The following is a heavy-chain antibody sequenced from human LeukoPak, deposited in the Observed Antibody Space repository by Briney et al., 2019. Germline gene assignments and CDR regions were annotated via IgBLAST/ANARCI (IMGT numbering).Heavy chain of an antibody. CDR3: ANGENSRGYYGYFQH. CDR2: ISYDGSYK. Sequence: PGRSLRLSCAASGFTFSSYGMHWVRQAPGKGLEWVAVISYDGSYKYYAGPVKGRFTISRDNSKNTLYLQMNSLRAEDTAVYYCANGENSRGYYGYFQHWGQGTLVTVSS. J-gene: IGHJ1*01. CDR1: GFTFSSYG. V-gene: IGHV3-30*18. D-gene: IGHD3-22*01.